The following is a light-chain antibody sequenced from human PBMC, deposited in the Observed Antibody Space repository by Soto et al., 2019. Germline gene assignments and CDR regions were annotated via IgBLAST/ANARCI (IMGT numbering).Light chain of an antibody. Sequence: QSALTQPPSASGTPGQRVTISCSGSSSNIGSNAVSWYQNFPGTAPKVLIYSDDQRPSGVPDRFSGSKSGTSASLAISGLRAEYEADYFCAAWGDSLNTWVFGGGTKVTVL. V-gene: IGLV1-44*01. CDR1: SSNIGSNA. J-gene: IGLJ3*02. CDR2: SDD. CDR3: AAWGDSLNTWV.